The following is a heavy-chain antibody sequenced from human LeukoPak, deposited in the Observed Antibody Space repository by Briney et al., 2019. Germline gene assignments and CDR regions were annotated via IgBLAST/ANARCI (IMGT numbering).Heavy chain of an antibody. V-gene: IGHV3-7*04. J-gene: IGHJ3*02. Sequence: GGSLRLSCAASGFTVSSNYMSWVRQAPGKGLEWVANIKQDGSEKYYVDSVKGRFTISRDNAKNSLYLQMNSLRAEDTAVYYCARGGYSYGFDAFDIWGQGTMVTVSS. CDR2: IKQDGSEK. CDR1: GFTVSSNY. D-gene: IGHD5-18*01. CDR3: ARGGYSYGFDAFDI.